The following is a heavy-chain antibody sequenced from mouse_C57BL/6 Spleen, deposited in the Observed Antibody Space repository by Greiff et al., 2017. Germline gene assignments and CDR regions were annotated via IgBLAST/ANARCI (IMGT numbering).Heavy chain of an antibody. CDR1: GYTFTSYG. D-gene: IGHD1-1*01. CDR2: IYPRSGNT. Sequence: QVQLQQSGAELVRPGASVKLSCKASGYTFTSYGISWVKQRTGQGLEWIGEIYPRSGNTYYNETFKGKATLTADTSSRAAYMELRSLTSEDSAVYFCARPYYYGSSSWYFDVWGTGTTVTVSS. V-gene: IGHV1-81*01. CDR3: ARPYYYGSSSWYFDV. J-gene: IGHJ1*03.